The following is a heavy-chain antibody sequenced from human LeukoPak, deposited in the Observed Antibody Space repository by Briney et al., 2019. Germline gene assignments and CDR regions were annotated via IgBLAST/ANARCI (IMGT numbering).Heavy chain of an antibody. CDR2: MNEDGSEK. D-gene: IGHD4-11*01. CDR3: ARDRGDSNFDY. Sequence: GGSLRLSCAASGFGFSNYWMSWVRQAPGKGLEWVANMNEDGSEKNYVDSVKGRFTISRDNAQDSLYLQMNSLRAEDTAVYYCARDRGDSNFDYWGQGTLITVSS. V-gene: IGHV3-7*01. J-gene: IGHJ4*02. CDR1: GFGFSNYW.